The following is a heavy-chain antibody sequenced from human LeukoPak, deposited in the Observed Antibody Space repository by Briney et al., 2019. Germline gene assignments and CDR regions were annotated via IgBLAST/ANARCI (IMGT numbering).Heavy chain of an antibody. CDR1: GGSISSYY. Sequence: PSETLSLTCTVSGGSISSYYWSWIRQPPGKGLEWIGYIYYSGSTNYNPSLKSRVTISVDTSKNQFSLKLSSVTAADTAVYYCARLGLLGDFDYWGQGTLVTVSS. CDR3: ARLGLLGDFDY. V-gene: IGHV4-59*01. J-gene: IGHJ4*02. CDR2: IYYSGST. D-gene: IGHD1-26*01.